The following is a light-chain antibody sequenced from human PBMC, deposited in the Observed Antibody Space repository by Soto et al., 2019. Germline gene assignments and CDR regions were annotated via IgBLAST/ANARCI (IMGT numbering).Light chain of an antibody. J-gene: IGKJ2*01. CDR2: GAS. Sequence: EIVLTQSPGTLSLSPGERATLSCRASQSVSSSYLAWYQQKPGQAPRLLIYGASSRATGIPDRFSGSGSGTDFTLTISTLEPEDFAVYYCQQYCSSSYTFGQGTKLEIK. CDR1: QSVSSSY. V-gene: IGKV3-20*01. CDR3: QQYCSSSYT.